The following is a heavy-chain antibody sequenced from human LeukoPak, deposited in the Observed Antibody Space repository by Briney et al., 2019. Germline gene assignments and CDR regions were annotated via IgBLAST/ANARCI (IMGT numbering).Heavy chain of an antibody. CDR3: ARGQYYYDSSGYSSGYFDY. V-gene: IGHV4-59*01. J-gene: IGHJ4*02. Sequence: SETLSLTCTVSGGSISSYYWSWIRQPPGKGLEWIGYIYYSGSTNYNPSLKSRVTISVDTSKNQFSLKPSSVTAADTAVYYCARGQYYYDSSGYSSGYFDYWGQGTLVTVSS. D-gene: IGHD3-22*01. CDR2: IYYSGST. CDR1: GGSISSYY.